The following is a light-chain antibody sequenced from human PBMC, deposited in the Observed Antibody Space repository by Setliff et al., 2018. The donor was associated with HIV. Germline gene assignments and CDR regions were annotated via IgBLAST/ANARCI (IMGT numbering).Light chain of an antibody. J-gene: IGLJ1*01. Sequence: QSALAQPASVSGSPGQSVTISCTGTSSDVGAYNFVSWYQQHPGRAPKLMIYDVINRNSGVSIRFSGSKSGNAASLTISGLQAEDEADYYCSSYITSRQVVFGSGTKVTVL. V-gene: IGLV2-14*03. CDR3: SSYITSRQVV. CDR1: SSDVGAYNF. CDR2: DVI.